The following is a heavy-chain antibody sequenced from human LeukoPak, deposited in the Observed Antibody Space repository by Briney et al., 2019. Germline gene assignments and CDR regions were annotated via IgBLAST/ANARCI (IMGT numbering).Heavy chain of an antibody. CDR2: ITPSDCYT. V-gene: IGHV5-10-1*01. CDR3: ARPGKWVAGRAFDI. Sequence: GEALQISSKGSGYSFTSYCISWVRQMPRQGREWRGRITPSDCYTTYSPSFQGHVSISADKSISTAYLQWSSLKASDTAFYYCARPGKWVAGRAFDIWGEGTMVTVSS. CDR1: GYSFTSYC. J-gene: IGHJ3*02. D-gene: IGHD6-19*01.